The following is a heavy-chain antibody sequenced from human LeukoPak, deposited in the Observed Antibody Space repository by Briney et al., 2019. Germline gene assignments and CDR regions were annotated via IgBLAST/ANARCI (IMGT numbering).Heavy chain of an antibody. J-gene: IGHJ6*03. Sequence: GESLQISCKASGYFFIRHWMGWVRQVPGKGLEWMGVIHPEDSYSRYNAAFQGQATLSVDESTSTAYLHLSSLKASDTAIYYCARQNHYYYYMDVWGRGTTVTVSS. CDR1: GYFFIRHW. CDR2: IHPEDSYS. V-gene: IGHV5-51*01. CDR3: ARQNHYYYYMDV.